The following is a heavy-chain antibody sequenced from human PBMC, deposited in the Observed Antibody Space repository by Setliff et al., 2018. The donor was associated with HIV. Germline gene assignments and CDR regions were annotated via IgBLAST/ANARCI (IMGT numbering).Heavy chain of an antibody. Sequence: SETLSLTCSVSGGYVSSTSNYWGWIRQPPGKGLERIGSIYYSGSTYYNPSLKSRVTISVDTSKNQFSLKLSDVTAADTAVYYCARVQAGGDNFYFDYWGQGTLVTVSS. CDR1: GGYVSSTSNY. D-gene: IGHD5-12*01. CDR2: IYYSGST. V-gene: IGHV4-39*01. CDR3: ARVQAGGDNFYFDY. J-gene: IGHJ4*02.